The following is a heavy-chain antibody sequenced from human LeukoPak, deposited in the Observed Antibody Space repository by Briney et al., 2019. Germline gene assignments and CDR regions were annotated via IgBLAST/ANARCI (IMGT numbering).Heavy chain of an antibody. Sequence: SETLSLTCAVYGGSFSGYYWSWIRQPPGKGLEWIGEINHSGSTNYNPSLKSRVTISVDTSKNQFSLKLSSVTAADTAVYYCARGPRLWFGELSKYYFDYWGQGTLVTVSP. CDR1: GGSFSGYY. D-gene: IGHD3-10*01. J-gene: IGHJ4*02. CDR3: ARGPRLWFGELSKYYFDY. CDR2: INHSGST. V-gene: IGHV4-34*01.